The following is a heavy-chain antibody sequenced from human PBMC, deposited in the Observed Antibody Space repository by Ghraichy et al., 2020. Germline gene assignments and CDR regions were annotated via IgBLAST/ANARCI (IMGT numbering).Heavy chain of an antibody. J-gene: IGHJ4*02. CDR2: INHSGST. CDR1: GASLSDYY. V-gene: IGHV4-34*01. Sequence: SETLSLTCAVYGASLSDYYWSWNRQPPGKGLEWIGEINHSGSTKYKSSLQSRVTISVDTSKNQVSLRLSSVTAADTAVYYCAGGLGAKWEHGPFDYWGQGNLITVSS. CDR3: AGGLGAKWEHGPFDY. D-gene: IGHD1-26*01.